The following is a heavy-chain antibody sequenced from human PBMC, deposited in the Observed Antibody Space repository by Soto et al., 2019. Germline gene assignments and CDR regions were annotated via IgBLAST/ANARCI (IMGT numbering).Heavy chain of an antibody. D-gene: IGHD3-22*01. Sequence: QVQLQESGPGLVKPSETLSLTCTVSGGSISSYYWSWIRQPPGKGLEWIGYIYYSGSTNYNPSLKSRVTISVDTSKNQFSLKLSSVTAADTAVYYCARDAVPGQTDYYDSSGYYHPYWYFDLWGRGTLVTVSS. CDR2: IYYSGST. CDR1: GGSISSYY. V-gene: IGHV4-59*01. CDR3: ARDAVPGQTDYYDSSGYYHPYWYFDL. J-gene: IGHJ2*01.